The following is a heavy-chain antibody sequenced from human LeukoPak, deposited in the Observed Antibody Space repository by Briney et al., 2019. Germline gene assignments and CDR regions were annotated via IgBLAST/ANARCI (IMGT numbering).Heavy chain of an antibody. CDR2: ISWNSGSI. J-gene: IGHJ3*02. V-gene: IGHV3-9*03. Sequence: PGGSLRLSCAASGFTFDDYAMHWVRQAPGKGLEWVSGISWNSGSIGYADSVKGRFTISRDNAKNSLYLQMNSLRAEDMALYYCAKDMGSSYGLSGGYAFDIWGQGTMVTVSS. CDR1: GFTFDDYA. D-gene: IGHD5-18*01. CDR3: AKDMGSSYGLSGGYAFDI.